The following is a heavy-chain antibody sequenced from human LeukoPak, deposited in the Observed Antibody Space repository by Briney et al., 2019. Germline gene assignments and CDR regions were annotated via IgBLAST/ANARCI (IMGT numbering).Heavy chain of an antibody. V-gene: IGHV3-23*01. CDR3: ATKMIFGVVTNDY. D-gene: IGHD3-3*01. CDR2: ISGSGGST. J-gene: IGHJ4*02. Sequence: GGSLRLSCAASGFTFSSYALSWVREAPGKGLEWVSAISGSGGSTYYADSVKGRFTISRDNSKNTLYLQMNSLRAEDTAVYYCATKMIFGVVTNDYWGQGTLVTVSS. CDR1: GFTFSSYA.